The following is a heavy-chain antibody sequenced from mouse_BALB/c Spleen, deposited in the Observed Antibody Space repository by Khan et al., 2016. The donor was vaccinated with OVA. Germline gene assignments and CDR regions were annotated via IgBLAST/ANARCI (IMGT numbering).Heavy chain of an antibody. CDR2: IWGDGST. V-gene: IGHV2-6-7*01. J-gene: IGHJ4*01. Sequence: QVQLKESGPGLVAPSQSLSITCTVSGFSLTGYGVNWVRQPPGKGLAWLGMIWGDGSTDYNSVLKSRLSISKDNSKSQVFLKMNSLQTDDTARYYCARAYYGNYREAMDYWGQGTSVTVSS. CDR3: ARAYYGNYREAMDY. D-gene: IGHD2-10*01. CDR1: GFSLTGYG.